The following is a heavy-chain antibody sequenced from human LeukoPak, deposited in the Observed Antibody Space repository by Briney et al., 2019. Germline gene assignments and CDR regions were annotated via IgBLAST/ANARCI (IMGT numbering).Heavy chain of an antibody. CDR1: GFTFSSYA. D-gene: IGHD2-15*01. V-gene: IGHV3-30*04. CDR2: ISYDGSNK. J-gene: IGHJ6*02. Sequence: PGGSLRLSCAASGFTFSSYAMHWVRQAPGKGLEWVAVISYDGSNKYYADSVKGRFTISRDNSKNTLYLQKNSLRAEDTAVYYCARGGSYYGMDVWGQGTTVTVSS. CDR3: ARGGSYYGMDV.